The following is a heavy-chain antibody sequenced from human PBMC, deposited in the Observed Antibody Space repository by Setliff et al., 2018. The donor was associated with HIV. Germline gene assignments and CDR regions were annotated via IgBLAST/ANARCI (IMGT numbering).Heavy chain of an antibody. Sequence: TSETLSLTCAVSGSSISNAYYWGWIRQPPGKGLEWIGSIYHSGSTYYNPSLKSRVTISVDTSKNQFSLKLSSVTAADTAVYYCARAKSLVRGVNYFDYWGQGTLVTVSS. D-gene: IGHD3-10*01. CDR1: GSSISNAYY. V-gene: IGHV4-38-2*01. J-gene: IGHJ4*02. CDR3: ARAKSLVRGVNYFDY. CDR2: IYHSGST.